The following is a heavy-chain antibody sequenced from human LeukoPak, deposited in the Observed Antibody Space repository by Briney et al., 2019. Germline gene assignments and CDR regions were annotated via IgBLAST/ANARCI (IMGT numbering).Heavy chain of an antibody. Sequence: PSETLSLTCTVSGYSISSGYYWGWIRQPPGKGLEWVANIKQDGSEKYYVDSVKGRFTISRDNAKNSLYLQMNSLRAEDTAVYYCARDRDGPMARGIFNEFDYWGQGTLVTVSS. CDR2: IKQDGSEK. CDR3: ARDRDGPMARGIFNEFDY. J-gene: IGHJ4*02. V-gene: IGHV3-7*01. D-gene: IGHD3-10*01. CDR1: GYSISSGYY.